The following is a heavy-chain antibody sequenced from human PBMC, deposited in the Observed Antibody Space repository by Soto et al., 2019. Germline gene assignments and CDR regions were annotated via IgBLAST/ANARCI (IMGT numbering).Heavy chain of an antibody. D-gene: IGHD2-2*01. CDR2: INSDGSST. V-gene: IGHV3-74*03. J-gene: IGHJ4*02. CDR3: ARVETCSSTSCYSVFDY. CDR1: GFTFSSYW. Sequence: EVQLVESGGGLVQPGGSLRLSCAASGFTFSSYWMHWVRQAPGKGLVWVSRINSDGSSTTYADSVKGRFTISRYNAKNTLYLQMNSLRAEDTAVYYCARVETCSSTSCYSVFDYWGQGTLVTVSS.